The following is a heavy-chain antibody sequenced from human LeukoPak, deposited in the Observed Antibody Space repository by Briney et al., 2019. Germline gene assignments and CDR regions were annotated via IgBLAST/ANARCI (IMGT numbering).Heavy chain of an antibody. Sequence: SSETLSLTCAVYGGSFSGYYWSWIRQPPGKGLEWIGEINHSGSTNYNPSLKSRVTISVDTSKNQFSLKLSSVTAADTAVYYCARLLSVRGSNQDYWGQGTLVTVSS. CDR3: ARLLSVRGSNQDY. CDR2: INHSGST. CDR1: GGSFSGYY. V-gene: IGHV4-34*01. J-gene: IGHJ4*02. D-gene: IGHD3-10*01.